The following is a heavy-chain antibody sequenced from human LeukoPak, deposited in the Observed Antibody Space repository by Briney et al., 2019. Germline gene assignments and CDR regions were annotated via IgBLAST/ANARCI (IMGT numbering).Heavy chain of an antibody. CDR1: GGSISSRSYY. D-gene: IGHD3-10*02. J-gene: IGHJ5*02. CDR2: IFYSGST. Sequence: PETLSLTCTVSGGSISSRSYYWGWLRQPPGKVLEWIASIFYSGSTYHNPSLKSRVTISVDTSKSQFSLKLSSVTAADTAVYFCARHPLKAYVSDWFDPWGQGTLVTVSS. V-gene: IGHV4-39*01. CDR3: ARHPLKAYVSDWFDP.